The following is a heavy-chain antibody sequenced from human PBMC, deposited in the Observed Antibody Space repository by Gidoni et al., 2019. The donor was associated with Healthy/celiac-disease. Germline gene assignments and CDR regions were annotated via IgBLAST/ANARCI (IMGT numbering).Heavy chain of an antibody. CDR2: ISYGGSNK. D-gene: IGHD6-19*01. Sequence: VQPGRSLSLSCAASGFTFSSYAMHWVRQAPGKGLEWVAVISYGGSNKYYADSVKGRFNIPRDNSKNTLYLQMNSLRAEDTAVYYCARDDIAVARPLDYWGQGTLVTVSS. J-gene: IGHJ4*02. CDR3: ARDDIAVARPLDY. CDR1: GFTFSSYA. V-gene: IGHV3-30-3*01.